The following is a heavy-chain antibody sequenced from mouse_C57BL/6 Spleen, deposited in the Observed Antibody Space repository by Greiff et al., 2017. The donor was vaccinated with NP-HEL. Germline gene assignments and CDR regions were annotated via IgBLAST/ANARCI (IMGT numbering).Heavy chain of an antibody. CDR2: IYPGSGST. V-gene: IGHV1-55*01. CDR1: GYTFTSYW. Sequence: QVQLQQPGAELVKPGASVKMSCKASGYTFTSYWITWVKQRPGQGLEWIGDIYPGSGSTNYNEKFKSKATLTVDTSSSTAYMQLSSLTSEDSAVYYCARGGQLRAWFAYWGQGTLVTVSA. CDR3: ARGGQLRAWFAY. D-gene: IGHD3-2*02. J-gene: IGHJ3*01.